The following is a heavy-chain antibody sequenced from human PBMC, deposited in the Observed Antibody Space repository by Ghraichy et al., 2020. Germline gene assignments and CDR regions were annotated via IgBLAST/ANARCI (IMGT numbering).Heavy chain of an antibody. CDR1: GGSFSGYY. V-gene: IGHV4-34*01. CDR2: INHSGST. CDR3: ARGPVLWFGVKGLFDY. Sequence: GSLRLSCAVYGGSFSGYYWSWIRQPPGKGLEWIGEINHSGSTNYNPSLKSRVTISVDTSKNQFSLKLSSVTAADTAVYYCARGPVLWFGVKGLFDYWGQGTLVTVSS. D-gene: IGHD3-10*01. J-gene: IGHJ4*02.